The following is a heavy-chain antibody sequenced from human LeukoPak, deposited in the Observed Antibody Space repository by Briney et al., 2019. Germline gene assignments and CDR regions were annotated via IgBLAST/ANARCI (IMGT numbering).Heavy chain of an antibody. CDR1: GGSISSSNW. D-gene: IGHD3-9*01. CDR2: NT. CDR3: ASYDILTGYYY. J-gene: IGHJ4*02. V-gene: IGHV4-4*02. Sequence: SETLSLTCAVSGGSISSSNWWSWVRQPPGKGLEWIGSNTYYNPSLKSRVTISLDTSKNQFSLKLSSVTAADTAVYYCASYDILTGYYYWGQGTLVTVSS.